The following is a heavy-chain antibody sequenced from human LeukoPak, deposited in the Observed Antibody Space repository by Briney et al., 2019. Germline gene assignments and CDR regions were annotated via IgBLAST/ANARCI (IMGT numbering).Heavy chain of an antibody. Sequence: PGESLKISCKGSGYSFTSYWIGWVRQMSGKGLEWMGIIYPGDSDTRYSPSFQGQVTISADKSISTAHLQWSSLKASDTAMYYCARATGIAAAGTGNWFDPWGQGTLVTVSS. CDR3: ARATGIAAAGTGNWFDP. V-gene: IGHV5-51*01. CDR1: GYSFTSYW. D-gene: IGHD6-13*01. J-gene: IGHJ5*02. CDR2: IYPGDSDT.